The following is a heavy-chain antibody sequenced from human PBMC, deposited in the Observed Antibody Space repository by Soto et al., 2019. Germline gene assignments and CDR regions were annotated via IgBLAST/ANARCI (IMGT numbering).Heavy chain of an antibody. V-gene: IGHV6-1*01. Sequence: SQTLSLTCVISGDSVSSNSAVWNWIRQSPSGGLEWLGRTYYRSKWYNDYAVSVKSRITINPDTSKNQVSLQLNSVTPEDTAVYYCARLVGNSWFDPWGQGTLVTVSS. CDR3: ARLVGNSWFDP. J-gene: IGHJ5*02. CDR1: GDSVSSNSAV. CDR2: TYYRSKWYN. D-gene: IGHD1-26*01.